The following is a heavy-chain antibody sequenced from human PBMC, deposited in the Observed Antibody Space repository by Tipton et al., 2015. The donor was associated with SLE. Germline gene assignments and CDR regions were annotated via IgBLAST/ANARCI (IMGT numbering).Heavy chain of an antibody. CDR1: GYTFTGYY. D-gene: IGHD6-19*01. Sequence: QLVQSGPEVKKPGASVKVSCKASGYTFTGYYMHWVRQAPGQGLEWMGWVNPNSGNTAYAQKFQGRVTMTRDTSISTAYMELSSLTSEDTAVYYCARRAVAGYFDSWGQGTLVTVSS. CDR2: VNPNSGNT. V-gene: IGHV1-8*02. J-gene: IGHJ4*02. CDR3: ARRAVAGYFDS.